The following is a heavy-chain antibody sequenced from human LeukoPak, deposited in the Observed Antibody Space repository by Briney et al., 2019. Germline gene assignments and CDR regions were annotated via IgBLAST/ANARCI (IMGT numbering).Heavy chain of an antibody. D-gene: IGHD6-13*01. CDR2: IYYSGST. CDR1: GGSISSGGYY. CDR3: ARDRSAAGTWFNLGWFDP. Sequence: SETLSLTCTVSGGSISSGGYYWSWIRQHPGKGLEWIGYIYYSGSTYYNPPLKSRVTISVDTSKNQFSLKLSSVTAADTAVYYCARDRSAAGTWFNLGWFDPWGQGTLVTVSS. V-gene: IGHV4-31*03. J-gene: IGHJ5*02.